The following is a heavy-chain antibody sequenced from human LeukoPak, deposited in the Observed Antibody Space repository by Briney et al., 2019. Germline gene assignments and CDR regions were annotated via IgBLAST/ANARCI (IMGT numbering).Heavy chain of an antibody. CDR3: ARGVPYCSGTSCSPFDY. J-gene: IGHJ4*02. Sequence: SETLSLTCIVSGYSISSGYYWGWIRQPPGKGLEWIGSIYHSGSTYYNPSLKSRVTISVDTSKNQSSLKLSSVTAADTAVYYCARGVPYCSGTSCSPFDYWGQGTLVTVSS. CDR2: IYHSGST. D-gene: IGHD2-2*01. CDR1: GYSISSGYY. V-gene: IGHV4-38-2*02.